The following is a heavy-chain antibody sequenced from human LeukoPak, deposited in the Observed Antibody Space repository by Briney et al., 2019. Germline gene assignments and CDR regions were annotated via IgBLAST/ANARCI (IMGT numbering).Heavy chain of an antibody. Sequence: SETLSLTCTVSGYSISSGYYWGWIRQPPGKGLEWIGSIYHSGSTYYNPSLKSRVTISVDTSKNQFSLKLSSVTAADTAVYYCAKTTRSNWFDPWGQGTLVTVSS. J-gene: IGHJ5*02. V-gene: IGHV4-38-2*02. D-gene: IGHD4-11*01. CDR2: IYHSGST. CDR1: GYSISSGYY. CDR3: AKTTRSNWFDP.